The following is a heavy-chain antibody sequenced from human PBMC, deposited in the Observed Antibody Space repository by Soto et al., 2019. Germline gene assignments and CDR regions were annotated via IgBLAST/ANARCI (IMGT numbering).Heavy chain of an antibody. CDR3: ARQGSNSSRRLSWFDP. V-gene: IGHV4-39*01. Sequence: SETLSLTCTASGGSSSSSTYSWGWIRQPPGKGLEWIGSMHYSGATYYNPSPKSRVSISVDTSKSQFSLKLTFVTAADTAVYFCARQGSNSSRRLSWFDPWGQGTLVTVSS. J-gene: IGHJ5*02. CDR2: MHYSGAT. D-gene: IGHD3-16*01. CDR1: GGSSSSSTYS.